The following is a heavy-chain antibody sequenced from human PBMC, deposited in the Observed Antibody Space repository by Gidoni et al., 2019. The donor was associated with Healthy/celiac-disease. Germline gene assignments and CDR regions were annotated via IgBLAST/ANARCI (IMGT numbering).Heavy chain of an antibody. V-gene: IGHV1-69*04. CDR2: IIPILGIA. CDR1: GGTFSSYA. Sequence: CKASGGTFSSYAISWVRQAPGQGLEWMGRIIPILGIANYAQKFQSRVTITADKATSTAYMELSSLRSEDTAVYDCASLYYDILTGYYNNWFDPWGQGTLVTVSS. J-gene: IGHJ5*02. D-gene: IGHD3-9*01. CDR3: ASLYYDILTGYYNNWFDP.